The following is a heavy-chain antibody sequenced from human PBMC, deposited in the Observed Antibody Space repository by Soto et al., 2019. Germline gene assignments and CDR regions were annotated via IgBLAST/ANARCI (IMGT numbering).Heavy chain of an antibody. D-gene: IGHD3-3*01. V-gene: IGHV3-64D*06. J-gene: IGHJ4*01. CDR3: AKCLPRPSIFGVVINAFDH. CDR1: GFTFSIYA. CDR2: ISINGGST. Sequence: PGGSMRLSCSASGFTFSIYAMHWVRQAPGKGLEYVSSISINGGSTHYADSVKGRFTISRDNSKNTQYLQMSSLRAVDTALYYCAKCLPRPSIFGVVINAFDHWGQGALVTVSS.